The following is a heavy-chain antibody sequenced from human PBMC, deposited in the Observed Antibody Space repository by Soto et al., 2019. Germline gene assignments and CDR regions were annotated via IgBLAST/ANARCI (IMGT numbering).Heavy chain of an antibody. V-gene: IGHV1-69*12. Sequence: QVQLVQSGAEVKKPGSSVKVSCKASGGTFSSYAISWVRQAPGQGLEWMGGIIPIFGTANYAQKFQGRVTITADESTSTAYMELSSRRSEDTAVYYCARDPHDYGDYVRYYYYYGMDVWGQGTTVTVSS. J-gene: IGHJ6*02. D-gene: IGHD4-17*01. CDR2: IIPIFGTA. CDR1: GGTFSSYA. CDR3: ARDPHDYGDYVRYYYYYGMDV.